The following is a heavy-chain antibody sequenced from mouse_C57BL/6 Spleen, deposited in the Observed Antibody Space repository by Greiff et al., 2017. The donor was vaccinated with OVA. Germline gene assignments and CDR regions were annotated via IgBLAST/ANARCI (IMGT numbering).Heavy chain of an antibody. CDR3: ARSDVGFAY. V-gene: IGHV1-59*01. CDR2: IDPSDSYT. Sequence: QVQLQQPGAELVRPGTSVKLSCKASGYTFTSYWMHWVKQRPGQGLEWIGVIDPSDSYTNYNQKFKGKATLTVDTSSSTTYMQLSSLTSEDSAVYYCARSDVGFAYWGQGTLVTVSA. CDR1: GYTFTSYW. J-gene: IGHJ3*01.